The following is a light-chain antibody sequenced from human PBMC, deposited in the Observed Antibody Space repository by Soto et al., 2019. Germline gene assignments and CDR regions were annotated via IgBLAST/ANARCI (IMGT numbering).Light chain of an antibody. V-gene: IGKV3-15*01. CDR3: QQYNNWPLT. Sequence: EIVMTQSPATLSVSPGERASLCCRASQSVSSNLAWYQQEPGQAPRLLIYGASTRATGIPARFSGSGSGTEFTLTISSLQSEDFAVYYCQQYNNWPLTFGGGTKVDI. J-gene: IGKJ4*01. CDR1: QSVSSN. CDR2: GAS.